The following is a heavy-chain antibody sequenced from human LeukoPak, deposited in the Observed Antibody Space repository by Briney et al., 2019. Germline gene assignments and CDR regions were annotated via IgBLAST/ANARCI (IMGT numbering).Heavy chain of an antibody. CDR3: TRVGYIDEGIDY. J-gene: IGHJ4*02. CDR1: GFPFSSYW. D-gene: IGHD5-24*01. Sequence: GGSLRLSCVASGFPFSSYWMTWVRQAPGKGLEWVANIKQDGSKKSYVDSVKGRFTISRDNAKNSLYLRMNSLRAEDTAIYYCTRVGYIDEGIDYWGQGTLVTVSS. CDR2: IKQDGSKK. V-gene: IGHV3-7*04.